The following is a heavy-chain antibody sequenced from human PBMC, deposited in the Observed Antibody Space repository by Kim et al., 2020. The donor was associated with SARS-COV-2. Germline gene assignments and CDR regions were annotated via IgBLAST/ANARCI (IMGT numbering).Heavy chain of an antibody. J-gene: IGHJ4*02. D-gene: IGHD6-6*01. CDR3: AKLDMSIAARRGQDY. Sequence: DSVKGRFTISRDNSKNTLYLQMNSLRAEDTAVYYCAKLDMSIAARRGQDYWGQGTLVTVSS. V-gene: IGHV3-23*01.